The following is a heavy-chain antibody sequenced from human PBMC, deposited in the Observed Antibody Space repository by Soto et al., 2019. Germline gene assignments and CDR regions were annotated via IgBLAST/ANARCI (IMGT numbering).Heavy chain of an antibody. J-gene: IGHJ6*02. D-gene: IGHD3-10*01. CDR3: AKDRGDYSLDGMDV. CDR2: ISSDGSSK. Sequence: GGSLRLSCAASGLSFNNYGMHWVRQAPGKGLEWVAFISSDGSSKLYADSVKGRFTVSRDNAKNTLYVQMNSLGAEDTALYYCAKDRGDYSLDGMDVWGQGTTVTVSS. CDR1: GLSFNNYG. V-gene: IGHV3-30*18.